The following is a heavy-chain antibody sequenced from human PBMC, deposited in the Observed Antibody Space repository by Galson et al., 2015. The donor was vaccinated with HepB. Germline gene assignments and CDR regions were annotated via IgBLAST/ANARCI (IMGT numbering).Heavy chain of an antibody. Sequence: SLRLSFAASGLTFSNLWMHWVRQVPGEGLGWVSAINGDGGITTYAGSVTGRFTIFSDKAKNTLYLQMDSLRAEDTAVYYCGSQVSLGYWGQGTLVTVSS. J-gene: IGHJ4*02. CDR3: GSQVSLGY. D-gene: IGHD3-16*01. CDR2: INGDGGIT. CDR1: GLTFSNLW. V-gene: IGHV3-74*01.